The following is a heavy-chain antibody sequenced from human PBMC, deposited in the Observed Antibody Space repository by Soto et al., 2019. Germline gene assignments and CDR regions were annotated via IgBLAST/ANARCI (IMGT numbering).Heavy chain of an antibody. CDR2: MNPNSGNT. CDR3: ARGSWAGSAPFDY. Sequence: GASVKVSCKASGYTFTSYDINWVRQATGQGLGWMGWMNPNSGNTGYAQKFQGRVTMTRDTSISTAYMELSRLRSDDTAVYYCARGSWAGSAPFDYWGQGTLVTVSS. CDR1: GYTFTSYD. V-gene: IGHV1-8*01. D-gene: IGHD2-15*01. J-gene: IGHJ4*02.